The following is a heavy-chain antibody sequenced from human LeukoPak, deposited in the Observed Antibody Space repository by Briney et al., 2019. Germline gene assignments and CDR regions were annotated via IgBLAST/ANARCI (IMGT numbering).Heavy chain of an antibody. V-gene: IGHV1-69*13. J-gene: IGHJ4*02. D-gene: IGHD3-10*01. CDR2: FIPIFGTA. Sequence: SVKVSCKASGGTFSSYAFSGVRQAPGQGLEWLGGFIPIFGTANYAQRFQGRVTITADESTSTAYMELSSLRSEDTAVYYCARDYYGSGSYYTPYYFDYWGQGTLVTVSS. CDR3: ARDYYGSGSYYTPYYFDY. CDR1: GGTFSSYA.